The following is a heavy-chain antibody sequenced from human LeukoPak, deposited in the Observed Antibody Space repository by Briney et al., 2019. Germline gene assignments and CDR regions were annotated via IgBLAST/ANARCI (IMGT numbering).Heavy chain of an antibody. V-gene: IGHV4-4*07. Sequence: SETLSLTCTGSGGSISSYYWSWIRQPAGKGLEWNGRIFTGGTPNYNPSLKSRVTMSVDTSKNHFSLDLSSVSAAETAVYYCARGYCSNGVCYYPFYFDFWGQGTLVTVSS. CDR2: IFTGGTP. J-gene: IGHJ4*02. D-gene: IGHD2-8*01. CDR3: ARGYCSNGVCYYPFYFDF. CDR1: GGSISSYY.